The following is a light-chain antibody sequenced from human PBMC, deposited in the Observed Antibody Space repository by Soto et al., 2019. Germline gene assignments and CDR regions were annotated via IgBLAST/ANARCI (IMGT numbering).Light chain of an antibody. CDR1: QSISTY. CDR3: QQSYSTPRT. Sequence: DIQITQSPSSVSASVGDRVTITCRASQSISTYLNWYQQKPGKAPKLLIYGASSLQSGVPSRFSGRGSGTDCTLTISSLQPEDFATYYCQQSYSTPRTFGQGTKVDIK. V-gene: IGKV1-39*01. CDR2: GAS. J-gene: IGKJ1*01.